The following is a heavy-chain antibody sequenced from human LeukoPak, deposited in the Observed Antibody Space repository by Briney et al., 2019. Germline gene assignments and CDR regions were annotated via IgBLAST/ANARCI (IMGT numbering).Heavy chain of an antibody. Sequence: PGRSLRLSCAASGFTFSSYAMHWVRQAPGKGLEWVAVISYDGSNKYYADSVKGRFTISRDNSKNTLYLQMNGLRAEDTAVYYCARDFAPDIVVVPAGGFDYWGQGTLVTVSS. CDR3: ARDFAPDIVVVPAGGFDY. CDR1: GFTFSSYA. CDR2: ISYDGSNK. D-gene: IGHD2-2*01. V-gene: IGHV3-30*04. J-gene: IGHJ4*02.